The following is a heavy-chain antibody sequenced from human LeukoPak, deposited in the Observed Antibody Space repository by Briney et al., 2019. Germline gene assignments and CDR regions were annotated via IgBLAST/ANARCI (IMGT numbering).Heavy chain of an antibody. V-gene: IGHV4-59*01. Sequence: PSETLSLTCTVSGGSISSYYWSWIRQPPGKGLEWIGYIYYSGSTNYNPSLKSRVTISVDTSKNQFSLKLSSVTAADTAMYYCARGDDSSGYYYVDAFDIWGQGTMVTVSS. CDR1: GGSISSYY. J-gene: IGHJ3*02. D-gene: IGHD3-22*01. CDR2: IYYSGST. CDR3: ARGDDSSGYYYVDAFDI.